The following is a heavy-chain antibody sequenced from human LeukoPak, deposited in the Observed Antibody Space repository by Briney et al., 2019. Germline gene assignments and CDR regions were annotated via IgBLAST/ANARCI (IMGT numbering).Heavy chain of an antibody. J-gene: IGHJ3*02. CDR2: IYHSGST. Sequence: SETLSLTCAVSGGSISGINWWTWVRQPPGKGLEWIGEIYHSGSTNYNPSLKSRVTISVDKSKNQFSLRLSSVTAADTAVYYCARDRYYYDTSGPPLDIWGQGTMVTVSS. CDR3: ARDRYYYDTSGPPLDI. D-gene: IGHD3-22*01. CDR1: GGSISGINW. V-gene: IGHV4-4*02.